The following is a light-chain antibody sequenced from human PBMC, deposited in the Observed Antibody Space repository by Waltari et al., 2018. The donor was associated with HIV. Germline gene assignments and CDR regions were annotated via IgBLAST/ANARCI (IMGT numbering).Light chain of an antibody. Sequence: QSALTQPPSASGTPGQRVTISCSGSNSNIGRNYVYWYQQFPGTAPKLLIFRVDQRPSGVPDRFSGSKSGTSASLAISGLRSEDEADYYCAAWDDSLRGPLFGTGTKVTVL. CDR2: RVD. CDR1: NSNIGRNY. CDR3: AAWDDSLRGPL. J-gene: IGLJ1*01. V-gene: IGLV1-47*01.